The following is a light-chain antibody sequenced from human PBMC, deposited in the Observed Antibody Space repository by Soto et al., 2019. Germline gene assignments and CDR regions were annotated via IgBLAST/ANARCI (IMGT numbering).Light chain of an antibody. Sequence: EIVMTQSPATLSVSPGERATLSCRASQSVRSNLAWYQQKPGQAPRLLIYGASTRATGIPARFSDSGSGTEFTLTISSLQSEDFAVYYCQQYNNWPPLTFGGGTKVEIK. CDR2: GAS. CDR3: QQYNNWPPLT. V-gene: IGKV3-15*01. CDR1: QSVRSN. J-gene: IGKJ4*01.